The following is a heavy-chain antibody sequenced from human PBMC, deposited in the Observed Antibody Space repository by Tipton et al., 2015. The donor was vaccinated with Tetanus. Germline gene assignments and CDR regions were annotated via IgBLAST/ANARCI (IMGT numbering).Heavy chain of an antibody. CDR3: ARQWEYCSGGSCYGFGMDV. D-gene: IGHD2-15*01. CDR1: GGSISSYY. V-gene: IGHV4-59*01. J-gene: IGHJ6*02. CDR2: IYYSGST. Sequence: TLSLTCTVSGGSISSYYWSWIRQPPGKGLEWIGYIYYSGSTYYNPSLKSRVTISVDTSKNQFSLKLSSVTAADTAVYYCARQWEYCSGGSCYGFGMDVWGQGTTVTVSS.